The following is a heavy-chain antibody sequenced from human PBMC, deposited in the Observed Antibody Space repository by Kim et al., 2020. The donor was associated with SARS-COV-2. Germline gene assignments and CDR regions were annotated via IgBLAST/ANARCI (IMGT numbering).Heavy chain of an antibody. CDR1: GFTFSSSA. CDR2: ISGSGGST. J-gene: IGHJ4*02. D-gene: IGHD3-10*01. Sequence: GGSLRLSCAASGFTFSSSAMSWVRQAPGKGLEWVSAISGSGGSTSYADSVKCRFSISSANSKNTLYLQMNSLRAEDTAVYYCASIITMVRGVSDYWGQGTLVTVSS. V-gene: IGHV3-23*01. CDR3: ASIITMVRGVSDY.